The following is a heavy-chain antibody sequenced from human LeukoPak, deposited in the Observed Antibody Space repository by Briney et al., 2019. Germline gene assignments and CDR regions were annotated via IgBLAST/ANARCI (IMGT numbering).Heavy chain of an antibody. CDR1: GFTFDGYG. Sequence: PGGSLRLSCAASGFTFDGYGMSWVRQAPGKGLEWVSGINWNGGSTGYADSVKGRFTISRDNAKNSLYLQMNSLRAEDTALYYCARRVGSGWYNQATNFDYWGQGTLVTVSS. J-gene: IGHJ4*02. CDR2: INWNGGST. V-gene: IGHV3-20*04. D-gene: IGHD6-19*01. CDR3: ARRVGSGWYNQATNFDY.